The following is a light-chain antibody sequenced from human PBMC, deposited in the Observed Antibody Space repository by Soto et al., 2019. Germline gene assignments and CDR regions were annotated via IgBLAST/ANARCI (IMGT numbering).Light chain of an antibody. CDR1: QSVSSN. CDR2: GAS. Sequence: EILMTQSPATLSVSPGERATLSCRASQSVSSNVAWYQQIPGQTPRLLIYGASTRATGVPVRFSGSASGTEFTHTISGLQSEDFAVYYCHQYDDGPYTFGQGTKVDIK. V-gene: IGKV3-15*01. CDR3: HQYDDGPYT. J-gene: IGKJ2*01.